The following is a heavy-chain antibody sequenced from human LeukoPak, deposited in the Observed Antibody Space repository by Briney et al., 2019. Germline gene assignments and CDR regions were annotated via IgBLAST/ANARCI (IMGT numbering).Heavy chain of an antibody. D-gene: IGHD5-18*01. CDR3: AKGGYSYGYLGYGDYEPNDY. V-gene: IGHV3-74*01. CDR2: INSDGSWT. Sequence: GGSLRLSCAASGNYWMHWVRQAPGKGLVWVSHINSDGSWTSYADSVKGRFTISKDNAKNTVYLQMNNLRAEDTAVYYCAKGGYSYGYLGYGDYEPNDYWGQGTLVTVSS. J-gene: IGHJ4*02. CDR1: GNYW.